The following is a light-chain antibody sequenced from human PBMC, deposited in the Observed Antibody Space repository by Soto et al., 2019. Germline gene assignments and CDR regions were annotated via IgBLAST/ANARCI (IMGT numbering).Light chain of an antibody. CDR1: TGAVTSDYH. CDR2: STS. Sequence: VVTQEPSLTVSPGGTVTLTCASTTGAVTSDYHPNWFQQKPGQAPRALIYSTSNKHSWTPARFSGSLLGGKAALTLSYVQPEDEAEYYCLLFYSDSRLWVFGGGTKLTVL. CDR3: LLFYSDSRLWV. V-gene: IGLV7-43*01. J-gene: IGLJ3*02.